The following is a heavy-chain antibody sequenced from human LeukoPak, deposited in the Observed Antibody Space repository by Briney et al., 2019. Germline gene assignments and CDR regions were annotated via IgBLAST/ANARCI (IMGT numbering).Heavy chain of an antibody. CDR3: ARGKSSSWPDY. J-gene: IGHJ4*02. Sequence: ASVKVSCKASGYTFTSYGISWVRQAPGQGLEWMGWMNPNSGSTGYAQKFQGRVTMTRNTSISTAYMELSSLRSEDTAVYYCARGKSSSWPDYWGQGTLVTVSS. V-gene: IGHV1-8*02. CDR2: MNPNSGST. CDR1: GYTFTSYG. D-gene: IGHD6-13*01.